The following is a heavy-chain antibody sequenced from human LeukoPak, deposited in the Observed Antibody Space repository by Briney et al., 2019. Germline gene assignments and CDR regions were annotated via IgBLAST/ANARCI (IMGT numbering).Heavy chain of an antibody. J-gene: IGHJ4*02. Sequence: GGSLRLSCAASGFTFSSYGMHWVRQAPGKGLEWVAVISYDGSNKYYADSVKGRFTISRDNSKNTLYLQMNSLRAEDTAVYYCAAHSGSYSNFDYWGQGTLVTVSS. CDR3: AAHSGSYSNFDY. CDR1: GFTFSSYG. V-gene: IGHV3-30*03. CDR2: ISYDGSNK. D-gene: IGHD1-26*01.